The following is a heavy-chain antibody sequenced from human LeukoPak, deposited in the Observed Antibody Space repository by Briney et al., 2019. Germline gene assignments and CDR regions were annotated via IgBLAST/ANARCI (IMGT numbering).Heavy chain of an antibody. Sequence: GGSLRLSCAASGFTFSSYSMNWVRQAPGKGLEWVSSISSSSSYIYYADSVSGRFTISRDNSKNTLYLQMNSLRAEDTAVCYCAKDPRSTSCPLWCDYWGQGTLVTVSS. V-gene: IGHV3-21*04. D-gene: IGHD2-2*01. CDR2: ISSSSSYI. J-gene: IGHJ4*02. CDR1: GFTFSSYS. CDR3: AKDPRSTSCPLWCDY.